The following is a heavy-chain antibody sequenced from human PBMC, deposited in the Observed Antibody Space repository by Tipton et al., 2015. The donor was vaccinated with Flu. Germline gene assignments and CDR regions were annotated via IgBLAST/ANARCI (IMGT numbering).Heavy chain of an antibody. CDR3: ARGPPPDSNWYNGLDV. J-gene: IGHJ6*02. Sequence: GSLRLSCEASGFTFSSYGMHWVRHVTGKGLEWVSGIGSSGDTYYAGSVKGRFTISRENGKNSLYLQMNSLRAGDTAVYYCARGPPPDSNWYNGLDVWGQGTTVTVFS. CDR1: GFTFSSYG. CDR2: IGSSGDT. D-gene: IGHD6-13*01. V-gene: IGHV3-13*01.